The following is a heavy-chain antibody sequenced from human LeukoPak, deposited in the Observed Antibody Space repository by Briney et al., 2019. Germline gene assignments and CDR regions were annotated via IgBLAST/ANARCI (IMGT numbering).Heavy chain of an antibody. CDR2: ISSSSITI. CDR1: GFTFSSYS. D-gene: IGHD1-26*01. CDR3: ARKPSNSGIDY. Sequence: GSLRLSCAASGFTFSSYSMNWVRQAPGKGLEWVSYISSSSITIYYADSVKGRFTISRDNAKNSLYLQMNSLRAEDTAVYYCARKPSNSGIDYWGQGTLVTVSS. J-gene: IGHJ4*02. V-gene: IGHV3-48*01.